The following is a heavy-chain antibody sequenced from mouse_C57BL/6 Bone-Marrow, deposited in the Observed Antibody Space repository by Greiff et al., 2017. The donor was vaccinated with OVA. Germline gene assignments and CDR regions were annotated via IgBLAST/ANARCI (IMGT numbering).Heavy chain of an antibody. CDR3: ASYYGSSPYAMDY. CDR2: IWSGGST. Sequence: VQVVESGPGLVQPSQSLSITCTVSGFSLTSYGVHWVRQSPGKGLEWLGVIWSGGSTDYNAAFISRLSISKDNSKSQVFFEMNSLQADDTAIYYCASYYGSSPYAMDYWGQGTSVTVSS. V-gene: IGHV2-2*01. D-gene: IGHD1-1*01. J-gene: IGHJ4*01. CDR1: GFSLTSYG.